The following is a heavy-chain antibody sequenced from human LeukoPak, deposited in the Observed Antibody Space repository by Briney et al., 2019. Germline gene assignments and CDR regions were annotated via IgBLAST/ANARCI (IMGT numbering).Heavy chain of an antibody. Sequence: GGSLRLSCEASGFIFSNYWMAWVRQAPGKGLEWVANIKEDGSDKNYVESMKGRYTISRDNAQNSLYLQMNRLGVEDTAVYYCAKDAGYGYDRFDYWGQGTQVTVSS. CDR2: IKEDGSDK. D-gene: IGHD5-18*01. CDR1: GFIFSNYW. J-gene: IGHJ4*02. V-gene: IGHV3-7*01. CDR3: AKDAGYGYDRFDY.